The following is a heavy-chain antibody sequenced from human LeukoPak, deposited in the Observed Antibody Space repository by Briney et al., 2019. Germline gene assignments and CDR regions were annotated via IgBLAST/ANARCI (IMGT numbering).Heavy chain of an antibody. CDR1: GFTFSSYG. CDR3: AKDSRAYAMDN. J-gene: IGHJ4*02. D-gene: IGHD2-8*01. CDR2: ISYDGSNK. V-gene: IGHV3-30*18. Sequence: PGRSLRLSCAASGFTFSSYGMHWVRQAPGKGLEWVAVISYDGSNKYYADSVKGRFTISRDNSKNTLYLQMNSLRAEDTAVYYCAKDSRAYAMDNWGQGTLVTVSS.